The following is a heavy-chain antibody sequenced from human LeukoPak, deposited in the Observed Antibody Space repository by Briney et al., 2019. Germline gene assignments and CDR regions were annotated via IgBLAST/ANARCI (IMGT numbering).Heavy chain of an antibody. CDR2: IYYSGNT. V-gene: IGHV4-39*01. J-gene: IGHJ6*03. D-gene: IGHD6-19*01. Sequence: SETLSLTCTVSGGSFSSGSYYWGWIRQSPGKALEWIGSIYYSGNTYYNPSLKSRVTISVDTSNNHFSLTLRSVTAADTAVYYCARHVSAYSSGLPYYMDVWGKGTTVTVSS. CDR3: ARHVSAYSSGLPYYMDV. CDR1: GGSFSSGSYY.